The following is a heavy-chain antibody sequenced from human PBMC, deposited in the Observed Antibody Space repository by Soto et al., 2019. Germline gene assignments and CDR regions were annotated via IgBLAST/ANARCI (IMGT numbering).Heavy chain of an antibody. Sequence: GGSLRLSCAASGFTFSSYGMHWVRQAPGKGLEWVAVISYDGSNKYYADSVKGRFTISRDNSKNTLYLQMNSLRAEDTAVYYCAKTSSGYSPDFDYWGQGTLVTVSS. D-gene: IGHD3-22*01. CDR2: ISYDGSNK. CDR3: AKTSSGYSPDFDY. CDR1: GFTFSSYG. J-gene: IGHJ4*02. V-gene: IGHV3-30*18.